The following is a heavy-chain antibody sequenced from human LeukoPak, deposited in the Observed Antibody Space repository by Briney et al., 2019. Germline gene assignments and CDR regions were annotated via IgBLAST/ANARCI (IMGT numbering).Heavy chain of an antibody. CDR1: GFTFSSYA. V-gene: IGHV3-30*04. CDR2: ISYDGSNK. CDR3: ARSSYSSSYFDY. Sequence: PGGSLRLSCAASGFTFSSYAMHWVRQAPGKGLEWVAVISYDGSNKYYADSVKGRFTISRDNSKNTLSLQMNSLRAEDTAVYYCARSSYSSSYFDYWGQGTLVTVSS. D-gene: IGHD6-13*01. J-gene: IGHJ4*02.